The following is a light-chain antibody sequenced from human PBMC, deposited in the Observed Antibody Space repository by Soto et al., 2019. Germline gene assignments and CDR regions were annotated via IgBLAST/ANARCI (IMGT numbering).Light chain of an antibody. V-gene: IGKV1-16*02. CDR1: QGITNF. CDR3: QQDNSYPIT. Sequence: DIQMTQSLSSLSASVGDRVTITCRASQGITNFLAWFQQKPAKAPKSLMYDASSMESGVPSKFSGRGYGTDFTLTISSLQPEDFATCYCQQDNSYPITFGQGTRLEI. J-gene: IGKJ5*01. CDR2: DAS.